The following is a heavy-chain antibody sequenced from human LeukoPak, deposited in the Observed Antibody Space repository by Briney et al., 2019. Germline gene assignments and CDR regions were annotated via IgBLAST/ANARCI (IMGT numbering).Heavy chain of an antibody. CDR3: AKDGLGSSGWYGDY. CDR2: ISDDGSNK. V-gene: IGHV3-30*18. D-gene: IGHD6-19*01. J-gene: IGHJ4*02. CDR1: GFTFSYSG. Sequence: GGSLGLSCAASGFTFSYSGMHWVRQAPGKGLEWVALISDDGSNKNYAASVKGRFTISRDNSKNALYLQMDSLKTEDTAVYYCAKDGLGSSGWYGDYWGQGTLVTVSS.